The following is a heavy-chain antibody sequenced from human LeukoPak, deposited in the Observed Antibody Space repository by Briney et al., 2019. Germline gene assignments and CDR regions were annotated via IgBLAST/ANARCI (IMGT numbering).Heavy chain of an antibody. Sequence: GASVKVSCKTSGYTFTSCAMHWVRQAPGQGLEWLGWINTNTGNPTYAQGFAGRFVFSLDTSVSTASLQISSLNAEDTGVFYCARGSGSPPYFEYWGQGTLVTVSS. J-gene: IGHJ4*02. CDR1: GYTFTSCA. D-gene: IGHD1-26*01. CDR2: INTNTGNP. V-gene: IGHV7-4-1*02. CDR3: ARGSGSPPYFEY.